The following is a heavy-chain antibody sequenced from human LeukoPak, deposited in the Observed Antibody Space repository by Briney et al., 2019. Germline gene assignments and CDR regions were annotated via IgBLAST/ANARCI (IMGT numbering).Heavy chain of an antibody. D-gene: IGHD1-26*01. Sequence: ETGGSLRLSCAASGFTVSSNYMSWVRQAPGKGLEWVSVIYSGGSTYYADSVKGRFTISRDNSKNTLYLQTNSLRAEDTAVYYCARDVGGSYEGSDYWGQGTLVTVSS. CDR1: GFTVSSNY. V-gene: IGHV3-66*02. J-gene: IGHJ4*02. CDR3: ARDVGGSYEGSDY. CDR2: IYSGGST.